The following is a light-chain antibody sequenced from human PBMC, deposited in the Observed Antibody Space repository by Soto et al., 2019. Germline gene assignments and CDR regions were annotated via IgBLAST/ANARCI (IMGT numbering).Light chain of an antibody. CDR3: QQSDSPPLT. J-gene: IGKJ4*01. CDR2: AAS. CDR1: QGIGGW. Sequence: DIQMTQSPSSVSASVGARVTITCRASQGIGGWLAWYQQKPGEVPKLLIYAASSLQRGVPLRFRGSGSGTDFTLTISSLQPEDVATYYCQQSDSPPLTFGGGTKVEI. V-gene: IGKV1-12*01.